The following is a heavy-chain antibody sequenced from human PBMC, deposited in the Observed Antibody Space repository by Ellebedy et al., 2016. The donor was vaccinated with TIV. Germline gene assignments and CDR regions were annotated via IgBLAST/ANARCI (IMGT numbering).Heavy chain of an antibody. V-gene: IGHV3-13*01. CDR2: IGSAGDT. CDR3: ARASAGLDY. Sequence: GESLKISCAASGFTFLCHDIHWVRQGTGKGLEWVSAIGSAGDTSYSGSVKGRFTISRENGKNSVYLQMNSLRAEDTDEYYCARASAGLDYWGQGTLVTVSS. J-gene: IGHJ4*02. D-gene: IGHD6-13*01. CDR1: GFTFLCHD.